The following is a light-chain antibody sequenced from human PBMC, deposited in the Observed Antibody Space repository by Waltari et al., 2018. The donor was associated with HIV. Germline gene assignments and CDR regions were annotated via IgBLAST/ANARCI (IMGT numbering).Light chain of an antibody. Sequence: DIHMTQSPSTLSASVGDTVTITCRASQNIGIYLAWYQQKPGTAPDLLVFRASKLQSGVPSRFGGSGSGTEFTLTITSLQSDDSATYYCQQYENYPRTFSGGTRVEIK. J-gene: IGKJ4*01. CDR3: QQYENYPRT. CDR1: QNIGIY. V-gene: IGKV1-5*03. CDR2: RAS.